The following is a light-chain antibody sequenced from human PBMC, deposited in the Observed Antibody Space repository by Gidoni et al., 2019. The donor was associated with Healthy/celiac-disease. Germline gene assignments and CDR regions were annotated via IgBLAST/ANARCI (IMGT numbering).Light chain of an antibody. CDR2: DTS. V-gene: IGKV3-20*01. J-gene: IGKJ4*01. CDR3: QQYGASPLT. CDR1: QPVSGNF. Sequence: IILTQSPGTLSVSPGERATLFCRAAQPVSGNFLAWYQQKPGQPPSLLIYDTSRRATGVPDRFSGSGSGTDFSLLISRLQTEDSALYYCQQYGASPLTFGGGTRVEI.